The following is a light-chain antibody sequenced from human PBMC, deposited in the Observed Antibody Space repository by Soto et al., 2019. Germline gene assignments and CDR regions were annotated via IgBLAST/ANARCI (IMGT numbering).Light chain of an antibody. V-gene: IGKV3-11*01. J-gene: IGKJ4*01. Sequence: EIVLTHSPATLSLSPWEIATLSCRASQSVNIYLAWYQQKPGQAPRLLIYDASNRATGIPARFSGSGSGTDFTLTISRLEPEDLAVYYCQQYATSPGTFGGGTKVDIK. CDR2: DAS. CDR1: QSVNIY. CDR3: QQYATSPGT.